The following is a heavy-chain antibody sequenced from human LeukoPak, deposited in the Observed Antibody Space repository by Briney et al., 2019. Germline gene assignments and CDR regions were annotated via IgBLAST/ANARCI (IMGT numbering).Heavy chain of an antibody. Sequence: QPGGSLRLPCAASGFTCSSYWMGWVRQAPGKGLEWVANIKQDGSEKYYVDSVKGRFTISRDNAKKSLYLQMNSLRAEDTAVYYCAREPNHMDVWGKGTTVTVSS. V-gene: IGHV3-7*01. D-gene: IGHD1-14*01. CDR3: AREPNHMDV. J-gene: IGHJ6*03. CDR2: IKQDGSEK. CDR1: GFTCSSYW.